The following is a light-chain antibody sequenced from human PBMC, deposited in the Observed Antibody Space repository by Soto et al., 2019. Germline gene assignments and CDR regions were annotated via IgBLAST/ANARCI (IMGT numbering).Light chain of an antibody. CDR3: LQRFHWPPS. V-gene: IGKV3-11*01. CDR2: DAS. J-gene: IGKJ5*01. CDR1: QGVTDH. Sequence: VLTQSPATLSLSPGERATLSCRASQGVTDHLAWYQQRPGQAPRLLIYDASNRASDIPVRFIGSGYGTDFTLTISSLEPEDFAVYYCLQRFHWPPSFGQGTRLEI.